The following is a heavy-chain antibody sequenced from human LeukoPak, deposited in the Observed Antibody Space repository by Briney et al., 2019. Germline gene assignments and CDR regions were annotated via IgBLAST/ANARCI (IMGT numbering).Heavy chain of an antibody. CDR1: GFTFSSYS. CDR2: ISSSSSTI. D-gene: IGHD1-1*01. CDR3: ARGRGWNDRFYYYYYYMDV. Sequence: GGSLRLSCAASGFTFSSYSMNWVRQAPGKGLEWVSYISSSSSTIYYADSVKGRFTISRDNAKNSLYLQMNSLRAEDTAVYYCARGRGWNDRFYYYYYYMDVWGKGTTVTVSS. V-gene: IGHV3-48*04. J-gene: IGHJ6*03.